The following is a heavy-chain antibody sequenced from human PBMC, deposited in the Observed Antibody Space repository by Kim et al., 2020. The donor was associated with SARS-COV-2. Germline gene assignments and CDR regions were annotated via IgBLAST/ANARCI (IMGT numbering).Heavy chain of an antibody. D-gene: IGHD3-16*01. Sequence: NYNPSLKSRVTISVDTSKNQLSLKLTSVTAVDTAVYYCARAPLDYAYWKFDSWGQGTLVTVSS. CDR3: ARAPLDYAYWKFDS. J-gene: IGHJ4*02. V-gene: IGHV4-59*01.